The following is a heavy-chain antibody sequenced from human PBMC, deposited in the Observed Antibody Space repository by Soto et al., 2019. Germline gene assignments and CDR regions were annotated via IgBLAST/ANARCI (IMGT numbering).Heavy chain of an antibody. CDR1: GYTFTSYA. D-gene: IGHD3-22*01. CDR3: ARDGYYDSSGYYQVDY. CDR2: INAGNGNT. Sequence: ASVKVSCKASGYTFTSYAMHWVRQAPGQRLEWMGWINAGNGNTKCSQKFQGRVTITRDTSASTAYMELSSLRSEDTAVYYCARDGYYDSSGYYQVDYWGQGTLVTVSS. V-gene: IGHV1-3*01. J-gene: IGHJ4*02.